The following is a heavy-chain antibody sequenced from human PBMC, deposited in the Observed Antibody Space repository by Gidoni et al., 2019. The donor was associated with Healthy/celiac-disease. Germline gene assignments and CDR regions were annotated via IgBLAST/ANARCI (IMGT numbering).Heavy chain of an antibody. CDR3: TSRSPTGKDY. CDR1: GFTFSGSA. D-gene: IGHD1-1*01. Sequence: EVQLVESGGGLVQPGGSLKLSCAASGFTFSGSAMHWVRQASGKGLEWVGRIRSKANSYATAYAASVKGRFTISRDDSKNTAYLQMNSLKTEDTAVYYCTSRSPTGKDYWGQGTLVTVSS. CDR2: IRSKANSYAT. V-gene: IGHV3-73*02. J-gene: IGHJ4*02.